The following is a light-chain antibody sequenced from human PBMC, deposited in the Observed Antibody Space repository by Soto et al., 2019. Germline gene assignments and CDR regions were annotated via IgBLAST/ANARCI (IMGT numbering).Light chain of an antibody. Sequence: IVMTQSPATLSVSPGERATLSCRASQSFGNNLAWYQEKPGQAPRLLIYGASTRATGIPARFSGSGSGTEFTLTISGLQSEDFAIYSCQQYNNWPFTFGPGTKVDIK. CDR2: GAS. V-gene: IGKV3D-15*01. CDR3: QQYNNWPFT. J-gene: IGKJ3*01. CDR1: QSFGNN.